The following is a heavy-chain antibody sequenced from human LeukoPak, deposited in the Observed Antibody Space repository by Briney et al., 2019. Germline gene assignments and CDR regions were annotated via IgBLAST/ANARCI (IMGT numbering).Heavy chain of an antibody. CDR3: ARGFRGPNFDY. CDR2: IYHSGST. D-gene: IGHD3-10*01. V-gene: IGHV4-4*02. J-gene: IGHJ4*02. CDR1: GGSISSSNW. Sequence: SETLSLTCAVSGGSISSSNWWSWVRQPPGKGLEWIGEIYHSGSTNYNPSLKSRVTISGDTSKNQFSLKLSSVTAADTAVYYCARGFRGPNFDYWGQGTLVTVSS.